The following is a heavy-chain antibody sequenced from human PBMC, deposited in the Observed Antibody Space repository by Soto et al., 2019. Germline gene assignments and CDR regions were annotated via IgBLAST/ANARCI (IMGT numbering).Heavy chain of an antibody. CDR3: ARASSCAYDSCAFDP. D-gene: IGHD3-16*01. Sequence: SETLSLTCTVSGGSISTYYWSWIRQPTGKGLEWIGFIYYTGSTNYNPSLKSRVTLSLDTSKNQFSLKLSSVTAADTALYYCARASSCAYDSCAFDPWGQGTLVTVS. CDR2: IYYTGST. V-gene: IGHV4-59*01. J-gene: IGHJ5*02. CDR1: GGSISTYY.